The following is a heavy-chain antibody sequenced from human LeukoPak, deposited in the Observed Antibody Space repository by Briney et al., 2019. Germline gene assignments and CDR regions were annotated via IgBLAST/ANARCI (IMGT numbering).Heavy chain of an antibody. Sequence: SETLSLTCAVSGGSISSGGYSWSWIRQPPGKGLEWIGYIYHSGSTYYNPSLRSRVTISLDTSKNQFSLKLSSVTAADTAVYYCASHPNYYDSSAYFDDAFDIWGQGTMVTVSS. V-gene: IGHV4-30-2*01. D-gene: IGHD3-22*01. CDR2: IYHSGST. CDR1: GGSISSGGYS. J-gene: IGHJ3*02. CDR3: ASHPNYYDSSAYFDDAFDI.